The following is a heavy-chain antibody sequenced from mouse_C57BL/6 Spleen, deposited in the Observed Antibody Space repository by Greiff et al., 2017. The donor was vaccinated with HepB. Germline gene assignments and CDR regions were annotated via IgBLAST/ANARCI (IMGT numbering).Heavy chain of an antibody. CDR2: INPSSGYT. V-gene: IGHV1-7*01. D-gene: IGHD1-1*01. CDR3: ARASITTVAYFDD. J-gene: IGHJ2*01. CDR1: GYTFTSYW. Sequence: QVQLKQSGAELAKPGASVKLSCKASGYTFTSYWMHWVKQRPGQGLEWIGYINPSSGYTKYNQKFQDKATLTADKSSSTAYMQLSSLTYEDSAVYYCARASITTVAYFDDWGQGTTLTVSS.